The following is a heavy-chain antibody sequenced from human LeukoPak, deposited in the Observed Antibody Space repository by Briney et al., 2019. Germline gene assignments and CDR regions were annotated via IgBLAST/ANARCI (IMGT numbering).Heavy chain of an antibody. V-gene: IGHV1-2*02. CDR1: GYAFTSYY. CDR2: INPNSGDT. J-gene: IGHJ4*02. CDR3: ARGPLINSRGRHAHFDF. D-gene: IGHD3-22*01. Sequence: ASVKVSCKASGYAFTSYYIQWVRQAPGQGLECRGWINPNSGDTHFARNFQDTVTMTRDTSITTVYMSLTRLTSADTAVYYCARGPLINSRGRHAHFDFWGQGTGVTVSS.